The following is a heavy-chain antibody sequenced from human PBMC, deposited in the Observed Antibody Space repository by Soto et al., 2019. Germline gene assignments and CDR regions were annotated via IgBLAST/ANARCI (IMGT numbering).Heavy chain of an antibody. J-gene: IGHJ5*02. CDR2: INPNSGGT. D-gene: IGHD2-15*01. CDR3: ARSIVVVVVATVGSWFDP. CDR1: GYTFTGYY. Sequence: ASVKVSCKASGYTFTGYYMHWVRQAPGQGLEWMGWINPNSGGTNYAQKFQGRVTMTRDTSISTAYMELSRLRSDDTAVYYCARSIVVVVVATVGSWFDPWGQGTLVTVSS. V-gene: IGHV1-2*02.